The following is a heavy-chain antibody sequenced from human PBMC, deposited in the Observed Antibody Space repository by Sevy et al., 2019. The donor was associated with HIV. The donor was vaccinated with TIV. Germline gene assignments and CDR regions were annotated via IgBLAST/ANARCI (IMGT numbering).Heavy chain of an antibody. Sequence: ASVKVSCKCSGFTFIDYGFSWVRQAPGQGLEWMAWISVYNGNTKYAQKFQDRVTVTVDSTTNSAYMELRSLRSDDTAAYFCARASRDGYNPRPFDYWGQGTLVTVSS. J-gene: IGHJ4*02. CDR3: ARASRDGYNPRPFDY. D-gene: IGHD5-12*01. CDR1: GFTFIDYG. CDR2: ISVYNGNT. V-gene: IGHV1-18*01.